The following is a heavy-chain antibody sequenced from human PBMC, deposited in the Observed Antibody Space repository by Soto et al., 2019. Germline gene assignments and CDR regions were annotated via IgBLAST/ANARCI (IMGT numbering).Heavy chain of an antibody. Sequence: WIRQPPGKGLEWIGEINHSGSTNYNPSLKSRVTISVDTSKNQFSLKLSSVTAADTAVYYCARGEGYYYYMDVWGKGTTVTVSS. V-gene: IGHV4-34*01. J-gene: IGHJ6*03. CDR2: INHSGST. CDR3: ARGEGYYYYMDV.